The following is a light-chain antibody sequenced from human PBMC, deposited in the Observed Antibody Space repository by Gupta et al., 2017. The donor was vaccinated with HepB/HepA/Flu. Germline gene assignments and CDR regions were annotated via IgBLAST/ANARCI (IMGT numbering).Light chain of an antibody. CDR3: AAWDDSLNGRV. V-gene: IGLV1-44*01. CDR2: SNN. CDR1: SSNVGSNN. J-gene: IGLJ2*01. Sequence: QSVLTHPPPAPGTPSSRVTLSCSRSSSNVGSNNVNWYQQLPGTAPKLLIYSNNQRPSGVPDRFSGSKSGTSASLAISGLQAEDEADYYCAAWDDSLNGRVFGGGTKLTVL.